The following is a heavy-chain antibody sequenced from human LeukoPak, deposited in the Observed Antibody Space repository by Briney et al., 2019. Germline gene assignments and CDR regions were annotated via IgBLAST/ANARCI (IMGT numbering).Heavy chain of an antibody. V-gene: IGHV1-8*01. Sequence: ASVKVSCKASGYTFGSYDINWVRQATGQGLEWMGWVNPDTGNTGYAQNFQGRVTITRNTSTSTAYMELSSLRSEDTAVYYCARGFHHYGSGNPDYWGQGTLVTVSS. D-gene: IGHD3-10*01. CDR1: GYTFGSYD. CDR3: ARGFHHYGSGNPDY. J-gene: IGHJ4*02. CDR2: VNPDTGNT.